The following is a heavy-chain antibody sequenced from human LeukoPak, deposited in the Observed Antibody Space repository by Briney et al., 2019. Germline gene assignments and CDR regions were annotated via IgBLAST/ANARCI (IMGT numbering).Heavy chain of an antibody. J-gene: IGHJ5*02. V-gene: IGHV5-51*01. Sequence: GESLKSSCWGAGDIFISCWIGWVLQMAGKGLEGRGIIYRGGAGSRYSAAFEGRGIISVGESVRTAHLQWRSLKPSDTAMYHCARAVFLWFGEFSGDRSFDPWGQGTLLTVSS. CDR1: GDIFISCW. CDR3: ARAVFLWFGEFSGDRSFDP. CDR2: IYRGGAGS. D-gene: IGHD3-10*01.